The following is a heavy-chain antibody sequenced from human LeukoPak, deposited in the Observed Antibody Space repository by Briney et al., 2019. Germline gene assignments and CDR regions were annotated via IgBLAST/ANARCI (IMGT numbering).Heavy chain of an antibody. CDR3: ATLTVASSFDY. V-gene: IGHV3-21*01. CDR1: RFNFSSYG. Sequence: PGGSLRLSCAASRFNFSSYGMHWVRQAPGKGLEWVASVNTVSSYIYYADSMRGRFTISRDNAKNSLFLQMNSLRAEDTAVYYCATLTVASSFDYWGQGTLVTVSS. CDR2: VNTVSSYI. D-gene: IGHD6-19*01. J-gene: IGHJ4*02.